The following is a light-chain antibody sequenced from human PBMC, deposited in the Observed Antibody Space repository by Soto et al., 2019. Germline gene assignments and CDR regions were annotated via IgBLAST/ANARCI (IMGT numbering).Light chain of an antibody. CDR3: QQSHSSPYT. Sequence: DIQMTQSPSSLSVSVGDRVTITCRASQSITSYLNWYQQKPGKAPKILVYAASTLQSGVPSRFSGSGSGTDFTLTISSLQPEDFATYYCQQSHSSPYTFGQGTKLEIK. CDR1: QSITSY. J-gene: IGKJ2*01. CDR2: AAS. V-gene: IGKV1-39*01.